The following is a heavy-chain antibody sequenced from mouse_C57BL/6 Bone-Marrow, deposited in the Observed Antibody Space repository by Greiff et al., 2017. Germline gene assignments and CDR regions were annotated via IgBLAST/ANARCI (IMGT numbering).Heavy chain of an antibody. J-gene: IGHJ2*01. CDR1: GFTFSDYG. CDR2: ISSGSSTL. V-gene: IGHV5-17*01. CDR3: ARRGGLRWLSLFDY. Sequence: HLVESGGGLVKPGGSLTLSCAASGFTFSDYGMHWVRQAPEKGLEWVAYISSGSSTLYYADTVKGRFTISRDNAKNTLFLQMTSLRSEDTAMYYCARRGGLRWLSLFDYWGQGTTLTVSS. D-gene: IGHD2-2*01.